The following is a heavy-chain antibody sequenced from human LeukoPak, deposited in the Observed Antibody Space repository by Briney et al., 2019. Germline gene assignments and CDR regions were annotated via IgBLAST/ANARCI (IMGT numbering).Heavy chain of an antibody. J-gene: IGHJ5*02. Sequence: PSETLSLTCTVSGGSISSYYWSWIRQPPGKGLEWIGSMYYSGSTDYNPSLKSRVTISVDTSKNQYSLKLSSVTAADTAVYYCARGGWELRGNWFDPWGQGTLVTVSS. CDR1: GGSISSYY. D-gene: IGHD4-23*01. CDR3: ARGGWELRGNWFDP. CDR2: MYYSGST. V-gene: IGHV4-59*01.